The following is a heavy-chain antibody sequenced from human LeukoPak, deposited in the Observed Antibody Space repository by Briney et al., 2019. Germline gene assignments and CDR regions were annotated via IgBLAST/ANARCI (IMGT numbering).Heavy chain of an antibody. CDR3: ARDPDDYYYYGMDV. D-gene: IGHD1-14*01. V-gene: IGHV3-7*01. J-gene: IGHJ6*02. CDR2: IKQDGSEK. CDR1: GFTFSSYW. Sequence: GGSLRLSCAASGFTFSSYWMSWVRQAPGKGLEWVANIKQDGSEKYYVDSVKGRFTISRDNAKNSLYLQMNSLRAEDTAVYYCARDPDDYYYYGMDVWGQGTTVTVSS.